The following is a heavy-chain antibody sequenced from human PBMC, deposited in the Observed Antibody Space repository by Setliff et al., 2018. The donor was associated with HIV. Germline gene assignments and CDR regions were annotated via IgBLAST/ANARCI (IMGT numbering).Heavy chain of an antibody. D-gene: IGHD3-22*01. Sequence: ASVKVSCKASGYTFTSYDINWVRQATGQGLEWMGWMNPNSGNTGYAQKFQGRVTMTRNTSISTAYMELGNLRSDDTAVYYCARRGYSYDTSGYYYYFDYWGQGTLVTVSS. CDR2: MNPNSGNT. V-gene: IGHV1-8*02. CDR1: GYTFTSYD. CDR3: ARRGYSYDTSGYYYYFDY. J-gene: IGHJ4*02.